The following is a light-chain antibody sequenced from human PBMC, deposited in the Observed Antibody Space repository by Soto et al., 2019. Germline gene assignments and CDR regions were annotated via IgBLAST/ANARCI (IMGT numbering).Light chain of an antibody. V-gene: IGKV1-27*01. CDR2: AAS. Sequence: DIQMTQSPSSLSASVGDRVTITCRASQGISNYLAWHQQKPGAAPKLLIYAASTLHPGVPSRFSGSGSGTNFTLTISSLQPEDVATYYCHNYNSVPLTFGGGTRVDIK. J-gene: IGKJ4*01. CDR3: HNYNSVPLT. CDR1: QGISNY.